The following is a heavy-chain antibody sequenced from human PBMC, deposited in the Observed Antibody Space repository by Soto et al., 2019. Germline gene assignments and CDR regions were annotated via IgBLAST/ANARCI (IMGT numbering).Heavy chain of an antibody. Sequence: TGGSLRLSCSASGFTFRSHWVNWVRQAPGKGLEWVANIKEDGSEKYYVDSLKGRFTISRDNAKNSLYLQMNSLRVEDTAVYYCARDRPYFYMDVWGKGTTVTVSS. CDR3: ARDRPYFYMDV. CDR2: IKEDGSEK. V-gene: IGHV3-7*01. J-gene: IGHJ6*03. CDR1: GFTFRSHW.